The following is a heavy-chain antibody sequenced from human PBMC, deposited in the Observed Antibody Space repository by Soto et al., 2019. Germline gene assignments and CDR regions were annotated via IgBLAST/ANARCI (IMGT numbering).Heavy chain of an antibody. D-gene: IGHD2-2*01. J-gene: IGHJ4*02. CDR1: GGSVSSGSYS. CDR2: IYRTGNT. V-gene: IGHV4-30-2*01. CDR3: ARGDYQYSIDY. Sequence: LSLTCTVSGGSVSSGSYSWSWIRQPPGKGLEWLVYIYRTGNTHYSPSLKSRVSISQDRSKNQFSLELTSVTAADTAVYYCARGDYQYSIDYWGQGTLVTVSS.